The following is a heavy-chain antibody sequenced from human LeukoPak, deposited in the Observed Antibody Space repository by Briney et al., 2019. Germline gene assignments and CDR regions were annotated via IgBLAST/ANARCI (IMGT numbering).Heavy chain of an antibody. CDR1: GGSISSGDYY. CDR2: IYYSGST. CDR3: ARLAYPDRYYDILTGYSPYSDY. D-gene: IGHD3-9*01. J-gene: IGHJ4*02. V-gene: IGHV4-30-4*08. Sequence: SETLSLTCTVSGGSISSGDYYWSWIRQPPGKGLEWIGYIYYSGSTYYNPSLKSRVTISVDTSKNQFSLKLSSVTAADTAVYYCARLAYPDRYYDILTGYSPYSDYWGQGTLVTVSS.